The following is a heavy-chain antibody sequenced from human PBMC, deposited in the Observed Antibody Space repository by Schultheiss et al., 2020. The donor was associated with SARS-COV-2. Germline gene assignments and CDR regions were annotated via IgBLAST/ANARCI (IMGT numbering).Heavy chain of an antibody. V-gene: IGHV3-66*01. CDR3: ARAHSNGYYVDFDY. CDR1: GFTFSSYA. D-gene: IGHD3-22*01. Sequence: GGSLRLSCAASGFTFSSYAMSWVRQAPGKGLEWVSVIYSCGSTYYADSVKGRFTISRDNAKNSLYLQMNSLRAEDTAVYYCARAHSNGYYVDFDYWGQGTLVTVSS. CDR2: IYSCGST. J-gene: IGHJ4*02.